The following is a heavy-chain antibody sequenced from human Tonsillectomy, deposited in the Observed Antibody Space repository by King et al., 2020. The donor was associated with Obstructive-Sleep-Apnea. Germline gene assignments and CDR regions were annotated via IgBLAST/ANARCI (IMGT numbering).Heavy chain of an antibody. V-gene: IGHV3-23*04. CDR2: ISGSGDTT. CDR3: ARDPLVLQFFDF. CDR1: GFTFSSYA. Sequence: VQLVESGGGLVQPGGSLRLSCAASGFTFSSYAMSWVRQAPGTGLAWLSTISGSGDTTYYADSVKGRFTISRDNSKNTLYLQMTSLRAEDTAIYYCARDPLVLQFFDFWGQGILVTVSS. J-gene: IGHJ4*02. D-gene: IGHD2-21*01.